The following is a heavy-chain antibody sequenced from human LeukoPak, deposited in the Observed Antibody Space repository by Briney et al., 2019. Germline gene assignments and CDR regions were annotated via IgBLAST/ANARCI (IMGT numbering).Heavy chain of an antibody. CDR2: MNPNSGNT. Sequence: ASVKVSCKASGYTFTSYDINWVRQATGQGLEWMGWMNPNSGNTGYAQKFQGRVTMTRDTPISTAYMELSRLRSDDTAVYYCARDPSWRLLLPDYWGQGTLVTVSS. V-gene: IGHV1-8*01. J-gene: IGHJ4*02. CDR1: GYTFTSYD. CDR3: ARDPSWRLLLPDY. D-gene: IGHD3-22*01.